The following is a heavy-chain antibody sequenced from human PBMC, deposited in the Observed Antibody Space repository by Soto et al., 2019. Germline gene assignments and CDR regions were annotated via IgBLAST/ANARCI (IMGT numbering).Heavy chain of an antibody. J-gene: IGHJ4*02. V-gene: IGHV4-59*01. Sequence: SETLSLTCTVSGGSISSYYWGWIRQPPGKGLEWIGYIYYSGSTNYNPSLKSRVTISVDTSKNQFSLKLSSVTAADTAVYYCARAPGGGSYPDYWGQGTLVTVSS. CDR1: GGSISSYY. D-gene: IGHD1-26*01. CDR2: IYYSGST. CDR3: ARAPGGGSYPDY.